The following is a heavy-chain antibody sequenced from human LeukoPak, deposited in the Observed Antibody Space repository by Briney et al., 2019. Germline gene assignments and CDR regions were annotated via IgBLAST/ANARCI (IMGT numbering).Heavy chain of an antibody. Sequence: GSLRLSCAASGFTFSSYSMNWVRQAPGKGLEWIGEINHSGSTNYNPSLKSRVTISVDTSKNQFSLKLSSVTAADTAVYYCARGKPAYYYYGMDVWGQGTTVTVSS. CDR1: GFTFSSYS. J-gene: IGHJ6*02. CDR3: ARGKPAYYYYGMDV. CDR2: INHSGST. V-gene: IGHV4-34*01.